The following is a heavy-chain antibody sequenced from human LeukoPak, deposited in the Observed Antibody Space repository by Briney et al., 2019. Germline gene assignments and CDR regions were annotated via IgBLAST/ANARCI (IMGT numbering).Heavy chain of an antibody. V-gene: IGHV3-30*02. Sequence: GGSLRLSCAASGFTLSSYGMNWVRQAPGKGLDWVAFLRYDGSTAFYEDSVKGRFTISRDSSKNTLYLQMDSLTPADTAIYYCAKDPYGGTYPSYFDYWGQGTLVTVSS. CDR2: LRYDGSTA. CDR3: AKDPYGGTYPSYFDY. CDR1: GFTLSSYG. J-gene: IGHJ4*02. D-gene: IGHD1-26*01.